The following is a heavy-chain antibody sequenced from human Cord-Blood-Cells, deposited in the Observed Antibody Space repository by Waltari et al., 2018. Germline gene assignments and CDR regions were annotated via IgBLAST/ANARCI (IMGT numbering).Heavy chain of an antibody. D-gene: IGHD2-21*01. CDR3: ARGYCGGDCYSYYYYGMDV. J-gene: IGHJ6*02. CDR1: GGTFRSYA. Sequence: QVQLVQSGTEVKKLGSSVKVSCKVSGGTFRSYAIRWVRQAPGQGLEWMGGIIPIFGTANYAQKFQGRVTITADKSTSTAYMELSSLRSEDTAVYYCARGYCGGDCYSYYYYGMDVWGQGTTVTVSS. V-gene: IGHV1-69*06. CDR2: IIPIFGTA.